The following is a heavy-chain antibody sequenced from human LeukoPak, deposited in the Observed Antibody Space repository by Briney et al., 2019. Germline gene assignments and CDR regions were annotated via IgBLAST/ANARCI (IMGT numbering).Heavy chain of an antibody. Sequence: GASVKVSCKASGYTFTGYYMHWVRQAPGQGLEWMGWINPNSGGTNYAQKFQGRVTMTRDTSISTAYMELSRLRADDTAVYYCARDLTYYYDSSGYYPEVVDAFDIWGQGTMVTVSS. D-gene: IGHD3-22*01. J-gene: IGHJ3*02. V-gene: IGHV1-2*02. CDR3: ARDLTYYYDSSGYYPEVVDAFDI. CDR2: INPNSGGT. CDR1: GYTFTGYY.